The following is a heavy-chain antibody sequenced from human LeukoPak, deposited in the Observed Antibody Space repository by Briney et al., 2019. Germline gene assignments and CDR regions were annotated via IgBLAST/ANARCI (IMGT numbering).Heavy chain of an antibody. CDR2: IYYSGST. CDR3: ARERRKVVTTPFDP. J-gene: IGHJ5*02. D-gene: IGHD4-23*01. Sequence: PSQTLSLTCTVSGGSISSGDYYWSWIRQPPGKGLEWIGYIYYSGSTYYNPSLKSRVTISVDTSKNQFSLKLSSVTAADTAVYYCARERRKVVTTPFDPWGQGTLVTVSS. CDR1: GGSISSGDYY. V-gene: IGHV4-30-4*01.